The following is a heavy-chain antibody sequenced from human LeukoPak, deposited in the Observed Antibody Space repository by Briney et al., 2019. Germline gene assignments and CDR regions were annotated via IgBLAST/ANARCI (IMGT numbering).Heavy chain of an antibody. CDR1: GYTFTGYY. CDR3: ARARGHTGGFDY. CDR2: IIPILGIA. D-gene: IGHD5-18*01. V-gene: IGHV1-69*04. J-gene: IGHJ4*02. Sequence: SVQVSCKASGYTFTGYYMHWVRQAPGQGLEWMGRIIPILGIANYAQKFQGRVTITADKSTSTAYMELSSLRSEDTAVYYCARARGHTGGFDYWGQGTLVTVSS.